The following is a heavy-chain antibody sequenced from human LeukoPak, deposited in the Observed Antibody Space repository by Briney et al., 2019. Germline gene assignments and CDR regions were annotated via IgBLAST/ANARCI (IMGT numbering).Heavy chain of an antibody. CDR1: GFIFTTYA. J-gene: IGHJ4*02. CDR2: IKGGGGDP. CDR3: AKGGHDFNPFYW. D-gene: IGHD2-21*02. V-gene: IGHV3-23*01. Sequence: GGSLRPSCAASGFIFTTYAMGWVRQAPGKGLEWVSSIKGGGGDPFYADSVKGRFTISRDNSKNTLFLQLNSLRAEDTAVYYCAKGGHDFNPFYWWGQGTLVTVSS.